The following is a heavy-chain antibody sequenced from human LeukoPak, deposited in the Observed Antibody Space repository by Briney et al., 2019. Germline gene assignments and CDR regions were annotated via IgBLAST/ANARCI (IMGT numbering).Heavy chain of an antibody. CDR3: ARAGTQYGAYAFDY. V-gene: IGHV3-74*01. CDR2: IDSGGRST. Sequence: GGSLRLSCAASGFTFSSYWMHWVRQAPGKCLVWVSRIDSGGRSTNYADSVKGRFTISRDNVKNTLYLQMNSLRAEDTAVYYCARAGTQYGAYAFDYWGHGTLVTVSS. D-gene: IGHD4-17*01. J-gene: IGHJ4*01. CDR1: GFTFSSYW.